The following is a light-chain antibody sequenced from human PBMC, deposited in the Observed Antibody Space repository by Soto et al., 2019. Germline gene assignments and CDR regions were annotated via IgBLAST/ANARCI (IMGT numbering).Light chain of an antibody. CDR1: QSVSTY. CDR3: QHRSNWPLT. Sequence: EIVLTQSPATVSLSPGERATLSCRASQSVSTYLAWYQQKPGQPPRLLIYDASKRATGIPARFSGSGSGTDFALTISSLEPEDFEVYYCQHRSNWPLTFGGGTKVEIK. V-gene: IGKV3-11*01. CDR2: DAS. J-gene: IGKJ4*01.